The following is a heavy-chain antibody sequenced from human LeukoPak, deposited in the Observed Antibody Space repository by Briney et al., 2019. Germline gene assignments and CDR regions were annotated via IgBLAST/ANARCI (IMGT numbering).Heavy chain of an antibody. Sequence: PGGSLRLSCEASGFTLSRYWMHWVRQAPGKGLVWVSRINSDGSRTTYADSVRGRITISRDNAKNSLYLQMNSLRAEDTAVYYCARGPRYSSGWYEGGDFDIWGQGTMVTVSS. CDR2: INSDGSRT. CDR1: GFTLSRYW. D-gene: IGHD6-19*01. CDR3: ARGPRYSSGWYEGGDFDI. V-gene: IGHV3-74*01. J-gene: IGHJ3*02.